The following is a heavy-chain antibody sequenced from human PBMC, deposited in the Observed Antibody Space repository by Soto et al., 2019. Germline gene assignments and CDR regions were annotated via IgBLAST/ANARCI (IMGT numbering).Heavy chain of an antibody. D-gene: IGHD3-22*01. CDR2: ISSSGSTI. V-gene: IGHV3-48*03. J-gene: IGHJ4*02. CDR1: GCTFSSYE. CDR3: ARNSYYYDSSGYYFFDY. Sequence: GGSLRLSCAASGCTFSSYEMNWVRQAPGKGLEWVSYISSSGSTIYYADSVKGRFTISRDNAKNSLYLQMNSLRAEDTAVYYCARNSYYYDSSGYYFFDYWGQGTLVTVSS.